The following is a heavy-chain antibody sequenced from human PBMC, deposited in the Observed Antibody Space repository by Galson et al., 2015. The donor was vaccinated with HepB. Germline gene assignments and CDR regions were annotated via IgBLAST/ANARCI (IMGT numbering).Heavy chain of an antibody. CDR2: ILYDGSNK. CDR1: GFTFNSHD. CDR3: ARSDYGYSGYGDI. D-gene: IGHD5-12*01. V-gene: IGHV3-30*02. J-gene: IGHJ3*02. Sequence: SLRLSCAASGFTFNSHDMHWVRQAPGKGLEWVSFILYDGSNKYYADSVKGRFTISRDNSKNTLYLQMNSLRAEDTAVYYCARSDYGYSGYGDIWGQGTMVTVSS.